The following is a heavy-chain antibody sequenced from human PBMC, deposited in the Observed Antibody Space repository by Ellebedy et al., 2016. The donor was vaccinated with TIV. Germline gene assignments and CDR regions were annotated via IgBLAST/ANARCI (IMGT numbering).Heavy chain of an antibody. V-gene: IGHV3-13*04. Sequence: GESLKISXAASGFTFSSYDMHWVRQATGKGLEWVSAIGTAGDTYYPGSVKGRFTISRENAKNSLYLQMNSLRAEDTAVYYCAKAKTRFDYWGQGTLVTVSS. J-gene: IGHJ4*02. CDR3: AKAKTRFDY. CDR2: IGTAGDT. CDR1: GFTFSSYD.